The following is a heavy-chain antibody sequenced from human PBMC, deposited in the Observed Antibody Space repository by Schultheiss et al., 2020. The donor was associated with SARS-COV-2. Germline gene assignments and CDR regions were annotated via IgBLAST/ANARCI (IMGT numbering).Heavy chain of an antibody. CDR1: GYTFTTYD. Sequence: SVKVSFKASGYTFTTYDINWVRQATGQGLEWMGRINPNSGGTNYAQKFQGRVTMTRDTSISTAYMELSRLRSDDTAVYYCARTLDPFVLAAGILDYYHYGLDVWGQGTTVTVSS. CDR2: INPNSGGT. J-gene: IGHJ6*02. V-gene: IGHV1-2*06. CDR3: ARTLDPFVLAAGILDYYHYGLDV. D-gene: IGHD6-13*01.